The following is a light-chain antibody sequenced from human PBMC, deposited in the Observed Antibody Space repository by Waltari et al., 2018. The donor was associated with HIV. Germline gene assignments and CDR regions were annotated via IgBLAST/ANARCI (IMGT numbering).Light chain of an antibody. CDR3: SSYGGSDNRVI. CDR1: SSDVGGYNF. CDR2: EVS. J-gene: IGLJ2*01. Sequence: QSALTQPPSASGSPGQSVTISCTGTSSDVGGYNFVSWYQQHPGRAPKFLIYEVSKRPSGVPVRFSGSKSGNTASLTVSGLQAEDEADYYCSSYGGSDNRVIFGGGTKLTVL. V-gene: IGLV2-8*01.